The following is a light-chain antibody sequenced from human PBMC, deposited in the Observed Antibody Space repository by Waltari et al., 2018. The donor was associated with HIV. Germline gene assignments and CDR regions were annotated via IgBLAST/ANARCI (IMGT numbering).Light chain of an antibody. J-gene: IGKJ4*02. CDR1: QCVNTA. CDR3: QQHSTWPRT. V-gene: IGKV3-11*01. CDR2: DAS. Sequence: EVVLTQSPATLSLSPGERATLSCRASQCVNTAIAWYQQKPGQAPRLLMSDASKRATGIAARFGGSGSGTDFTLTISSLEPEDFAVYYCQQHSTWPRTFGGGTKVELK.